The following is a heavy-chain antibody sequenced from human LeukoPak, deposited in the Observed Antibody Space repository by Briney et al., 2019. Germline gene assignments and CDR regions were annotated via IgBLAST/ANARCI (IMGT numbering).Heavy chain of an antibody. CDR1: GGSISSYY. V-gene: IGHV4-38-2*02. CDR2: IYHSGST. D-gene: IGHD6-13*01. CDR3: ARHERGLAAAAS. J-gene: IGHJ5*02. Sequence: SETLSLTCTVSGGSISSYYWGWIRQPPGKGLEWIGSIYHSGSTYYNPSLKSRVTISVDTSKNQFSLKLNSVTAADTAVYYCARHERGLAAAASWGQGTLVTVSS.